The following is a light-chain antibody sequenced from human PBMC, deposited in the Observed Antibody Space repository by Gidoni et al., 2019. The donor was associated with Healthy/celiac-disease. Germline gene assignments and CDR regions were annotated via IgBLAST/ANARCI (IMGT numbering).Light chain of an antibody. V-gene: IGKV1-39*01. J-gene: IGKJ3*01. CDR3: QPSYSTPFT. CDR1: QSISSY. Sequence: DSQMTQSPSSLSASVGDRVTIPCRASQSISSYLNWYQQKPGKAPKLLIYAASSLQSGVPSRFRGSGSGTDFTLTISRLQPEAFATSSCQPSYSTPFTFGPGTKVDIK. CDR2: AAS.